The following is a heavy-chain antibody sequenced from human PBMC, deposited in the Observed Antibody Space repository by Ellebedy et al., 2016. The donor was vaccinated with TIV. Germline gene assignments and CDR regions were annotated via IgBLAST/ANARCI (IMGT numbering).Heavy chain of an antibody. D-gene: IGHD2-2*01. CDR2: INPSGGST. CDR1: GYTFTSYY. CDR3: ARDLGYCSSTSCPTYYYYGMDV. J-gene: IGHJ6*02. V-gene: IGHV1-46*01. Sequence: ASVKVSXKASGYTFTSYYMHWVRQAPGQGLEWMGIINPSGGSTSYAQKFQGRVTMTRDTSTSTVYMELSSLRSEDTAVYYCARDLGYCSSTSCPTYYYYGMDVWGQGTTVTVSS.